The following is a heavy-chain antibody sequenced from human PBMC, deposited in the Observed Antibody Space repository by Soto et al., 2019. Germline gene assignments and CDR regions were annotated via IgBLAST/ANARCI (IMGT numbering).Heavy chain of an antibody. CDR1: GFTFNAYA. CDR3: ARVDSEYINSVDN. J-gene: IGHJ4*02. CDR2: IGGSGGNR. Sequence: EVQLLESGGGLVQPGGSLRLSCAASGFTFNAYAMTWVRQAPGKGLEWVSAIGGSGGNRYYADSVRGRFTISRDNSKDTVDLQMNSLRVEDTAVYYFARVDSEYINSVDNWGQGSLVTVSS. V-gene: IGHV3-23*01. D-gene: IGHD4-4*01.